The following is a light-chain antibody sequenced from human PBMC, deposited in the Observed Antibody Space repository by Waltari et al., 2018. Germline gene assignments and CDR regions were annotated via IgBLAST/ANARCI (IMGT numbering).Light chain of an antibody. CDR3: QQLNSYPLT. CDR1: QDISSY. CDR2: TAS. J-gene: IGKJ5*01. Sequence: IQFTQAPIFLSASVGGRITLPCRASQDISSYFAWYQQKPGKAPNLLIYTASTLQSGVPSRFSGSRSGTEFTLTISSLQPEDFATYYCQQLNSYPLTFGQGTRLDIK. V-gene: IGKV1-9*01.